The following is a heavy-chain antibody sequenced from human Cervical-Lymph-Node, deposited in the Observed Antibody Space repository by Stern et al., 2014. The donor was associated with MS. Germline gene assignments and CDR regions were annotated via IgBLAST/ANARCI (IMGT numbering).Heavy chain of an antibody. CDR2: IYWDDEK. Sequence: ESGPTLVKPTQTLTLTCTFSGFSLTTTGLGVAWIRQPPGKALEWLALIYWDDEKSYTPSLQSMLTITKDTSKNQVVLTMTNVDPVDTATYYCAHVGFSRGYIFGVFDCWGQGTLVTVSS. CDR1: GFSLTTTGLG. CDR3: AHVGFSRGYIFGVFDC. D-gene: IGHD5-18*01. J-gene: IGHJ4*02. V-gene: IGHV2-5*02.